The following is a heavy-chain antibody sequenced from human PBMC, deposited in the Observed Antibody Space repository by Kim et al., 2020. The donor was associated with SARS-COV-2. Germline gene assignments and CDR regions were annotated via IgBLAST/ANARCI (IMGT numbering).Heavy chain of an antibody. V-gene: IGHV3-23*01. CDR3: AEYEWSSSFFFDYFDS. CDR2: ISASGAAT. D-gene: IGHD3-3*01. J-gene: IGHJ4*02. Sequence: GGSLRLSCAGSTFTFNKFAMAWVRQAPGKGLEWVAGISASGAATYYADSVKGRFTISRDNSKNTLNLQMNSLRVEDSVTYYCAEYEWSSSFFFDYFDSWGQVSLVTVSS. CDR1: TFTFNKFA.